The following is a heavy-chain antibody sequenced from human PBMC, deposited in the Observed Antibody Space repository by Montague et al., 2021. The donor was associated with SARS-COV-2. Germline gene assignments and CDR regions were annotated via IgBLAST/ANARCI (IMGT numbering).Heavy chain of an antibody. CDR1: GGSFGDDH. D-gene: IGHD3-22*01. CDR3: ARGHLSVSMIVVVFTSASYYFDH. J-gene: IGHJ4*02. Sequence: SETLSLTCGVYGGSFGDDHWSWIRQPPGKGLEWIGDIKQSGSTNXXPSLKSRVTISVDTSKNQFSLKLTSVTAADTAVYFCARGHLSVSMIVVVFTSASYYFDHWGQGAQVTVSS. CDR2: IKQSGST. V-gene: IGHV4-34*01.